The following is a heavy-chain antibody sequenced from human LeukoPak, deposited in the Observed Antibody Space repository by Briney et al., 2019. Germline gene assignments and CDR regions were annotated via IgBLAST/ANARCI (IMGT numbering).Heavy chain of an antibody. CDR2: IIPILGIA. Sequence: SVKVSCKASGGTFSSYAISWVRQAPGQGLEWMGGIIPILGIASYAQKFQGRVTITADKSTSTAYMELSSLRSEDTAVYYCARTRAMADFDDGGQGTLVTVSS. D-gene: IGHD5-18*01. CDR1: GGTFSSYA. J-gene: IGHJ4*02. CDR3: ARTRAMADFDD. V-gene: IGHV1-69*10.